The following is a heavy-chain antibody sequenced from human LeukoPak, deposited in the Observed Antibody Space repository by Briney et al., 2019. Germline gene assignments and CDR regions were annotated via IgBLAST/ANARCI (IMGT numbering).Heavy chain of an antibody. CDR3: ARHVPFIVVVPAATTYFDY. CDR2: INHSGST. V-gene: IGHV4-34*01. J-gene: IGHJ4*02. Sequence: SETLSLTCAVYGGSFSGYYWSWIRQPPGKGLEWIGEINHSGSTNYNPSLKSRVTISVDTSKNQLSLKLSSVTAADTAVYYCARHVPFIVVVPAATTYFDYWGQGTLVTVSS. D-gene: IGHD2-2*01. CDR1: GGSFSGYY.